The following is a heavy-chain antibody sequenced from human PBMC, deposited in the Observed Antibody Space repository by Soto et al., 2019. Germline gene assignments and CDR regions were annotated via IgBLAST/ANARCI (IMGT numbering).Heavy chain of an antibody. CDR2: IYWNDDK. CDR1: GFSLSTSGVG. CDR3: ALSPWGQLERAAFDI. V-gene: IGHV2-5*01. D-gene: IGHD1-1*01. Sequence: SGPTLVKPTQTLTLTCTFSGFSLSTSGVGVGWIRQPPGKALEWLALIYWNDDKRYSPSLKGRLNITTDTSKNQLVLTMTNMDPVDTATYYCALSPWGQLERAAFDIWGQGTMVTVSS. J-gene: IGHJ3*02.